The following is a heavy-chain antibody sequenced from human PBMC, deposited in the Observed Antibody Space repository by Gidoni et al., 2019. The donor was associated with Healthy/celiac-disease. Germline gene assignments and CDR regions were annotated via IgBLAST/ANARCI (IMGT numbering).Heavy chain of an antibody. Sequence: QVQLVQSGAEVKKPGSAVKVSCKASGRTFSSYAISWVRQAPGQGLEWMGGIIPIFGTANYAQKFQGRVTITADESTSTAYMELSSLRSEDTAVYYCARGTMIVGEQYDAFDIWGQGTMVTVSS. J-gene: IGHJ3*02. D-gene: IGHD3-22*01. CDR2: IIPIFGTA. CDR1: GRTFSSYA. CDR3: ARGTMIVGEQYDAFDI. V-gene: IGHV1-69*01.